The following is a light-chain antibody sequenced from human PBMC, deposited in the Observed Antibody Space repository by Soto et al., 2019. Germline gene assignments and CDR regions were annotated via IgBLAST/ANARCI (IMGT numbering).Light chain of an antibody. CDR1: SGDIGTYDI. CDR3: SSYVDRYTWV. V-gene: IGLV2-23*01. Sequence: QSVLTQPASVSGSSGQSITISCTGTSGDIGTYDIVSWYQLHPGRAPKLLIYEGGKRPSGVSDRFSGSKSVNTASLTISGLQADDEAFYYCSSYVDRYTWVFGGGTQLTVL. J-gene: IGLJ3*02. CDR2: EGG.